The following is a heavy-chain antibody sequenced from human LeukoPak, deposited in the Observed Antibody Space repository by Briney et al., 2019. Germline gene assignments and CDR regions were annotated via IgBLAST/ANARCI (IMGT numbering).Heavy chain of an antibody. D-gene: IGHD7-27*01. CDR1: GFTFSDSW. Sequence: GGSLRLSCVASGFTFSDSWMSGVRQAPGKGLEGVADIKKDGSEKDYVDSVKGRFTISRDNAKNSLYLQVDSLRAEDTAVYYCATYTNWVAGDVWGQGTTVSVSS. CDR2: IKKDGSEK. CDR3: ATYTNWVAGDV. V-gene: IGHV3-7*01. J-gene: IGHJ6*02.